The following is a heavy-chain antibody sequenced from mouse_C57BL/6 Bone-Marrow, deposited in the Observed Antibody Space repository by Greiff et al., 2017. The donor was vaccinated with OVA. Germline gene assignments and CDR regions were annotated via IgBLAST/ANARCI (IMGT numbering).Heavy chain of an antibody. J-gene: IGHJ2*01. Sequence: EVMLVESAGGLVQPGSSMKLSCTASGFTFSDYYMAWVRQVPEKGLEWVANINYDGSSTYYLDSLKSRFIISRDNAKNILYLQMSSLKSEDTATYYCARDGGNRYGDYDYWGQGTTLTVSS. D-gene: IGHD2-14*01. CDR2: INYDGSST. V-gene: IGHV5-16*01. CDR1: GFTFSDYY. CDR3: ARDGGNRYGDYDY.